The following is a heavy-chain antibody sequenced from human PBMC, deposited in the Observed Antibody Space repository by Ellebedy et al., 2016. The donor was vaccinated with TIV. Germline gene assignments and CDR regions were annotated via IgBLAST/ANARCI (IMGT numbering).Heavy chain of an antibody. CDR2: IKPTGDFI. J-gene: IGHJ3*02. V-gene: IGHV1-46*01. Sequence: ASVKVSCKASGYTFTSYGISWVRQAPGQGLEYMGIIKPTGDFIKYAQKFQGKVTMTSDTSTNTVYMELSSLRSEDTAVYYCARRGGLVGPSTAFDIWGQGTLVTVSS. CDR3: ARRGGLVGPSTAFDI. CDR1: GYTFTSYG. D-gene: IGHD1-26*01.